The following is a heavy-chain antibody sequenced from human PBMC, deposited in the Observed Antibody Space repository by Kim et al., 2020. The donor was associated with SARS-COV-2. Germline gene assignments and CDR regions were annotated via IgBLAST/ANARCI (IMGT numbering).Heavy chain of an antibody. D-gene: IGHD3-16*02. CDR1: GYTFTNYA. CDR2: INTDTGNP. CDR3: ARVIWGSYRYTDS. Sequence: ASVKVSCKASGYTFTNYAISWVRQAPGQGLEWMGWINTDTGNPTYAQAFTGRFVFSVDTSVSTTYLQISSLKAEDIALYYYARVIWGSYRYTDSWGQGTL. V-gene: IGHV7-4-1*02. J-gene: IGHJ4*02.